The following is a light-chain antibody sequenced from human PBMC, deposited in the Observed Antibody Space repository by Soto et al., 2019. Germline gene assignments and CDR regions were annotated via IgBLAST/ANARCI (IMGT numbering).Light chain of an antibody. Sequence: RVMTQSPATLSLSPGERATLSCRASQSVSTNVAWYQQKPGQAPRLLIYGASTRATDIPARFSGSGSGTDFTLTISSLQSEDFAVYYCQQYNIWPPWTFGQGTKVEVK. CDR1: QSVSTN. CDR3: QQYNIWPPWT. V-gene: IGKV3-15*01. J-gene: IGKJ1*01. CDR2: GAS.